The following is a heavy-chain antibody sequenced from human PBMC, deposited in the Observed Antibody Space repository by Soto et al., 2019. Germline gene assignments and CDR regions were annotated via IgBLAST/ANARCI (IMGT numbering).Heavy chain of an antibody. CDR3: EKGLGLGAVFRDFDY. D-gene: IGHD3-16*01. V-gene: IGHV3-30*13. CDR1: GYTFSNFG. CDR2: ISYDGGNT. J-gene: IGHJ4*02. Sequence: QVQLVESGGGVVQPGRSLRLSCAASGYTFSNFGMHWVRQPPGKGLEWVAVISYDGGNTYYSDSVKGRFTISRDNSENRLYMQMNGLRLENKSIYYCEKGLGLGAVFRDFDYWGQETLVTVSS.